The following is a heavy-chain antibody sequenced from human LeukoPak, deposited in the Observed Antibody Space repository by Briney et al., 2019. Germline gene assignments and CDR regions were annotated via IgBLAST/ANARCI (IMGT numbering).Heavy chain of an antibody. Sequence: PSETLSLTCAVYGGSFSGYYWSWIRQPPGKGLEWIGEINHSGSTNYNPSLKSRVTISVDTSKNQFSLKLSSVTAADTAVYYCASFIAAAGVDYWGQGTLVTVSS. D-gene: IGHD6-13*01. V-gene: IGHV4-34*01. CDR2: INHSGST. CDR3: ASFIAAAGVDY. J-gene: IGHJ4*02. CDR1: GGSFSGYY.